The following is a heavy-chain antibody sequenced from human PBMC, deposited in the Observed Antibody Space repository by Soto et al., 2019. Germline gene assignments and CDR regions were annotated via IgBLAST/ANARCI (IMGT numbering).Heavy chain of an antibody. Sequence: QITLKESGPTRVKPTQPLTLTCTFSGFSLTARPVGVGWIRQPPGKALERLALIYWDDDKRYNPSLKSRLTITKDTSNNQVVLTMTNMDPVDTATYYCAHRADLQGNWNGGYFDYWGPGALVTVSS. CDR3: AHRADLQGNWNGGYFDY. J-gene: IGHJ4*02. CDR1: GFSLTARPVG. D-gene: IGHD1-1*01. V-gene: IGHV2-5*02. CDR2: IYWDDDK.